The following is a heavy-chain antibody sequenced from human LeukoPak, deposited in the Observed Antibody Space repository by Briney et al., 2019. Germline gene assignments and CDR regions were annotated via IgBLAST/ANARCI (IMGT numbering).Heavy chain of an antibody. J-gene: IGHJ4*02. V-gene: IGHV3-9*03. CDR1: GFTFDDYA. CDR3: AKAGLWSGFDY. D-gene: IGHD5-18*01. CDR2: ISRNSGSI. Sequence: GGSLRLSCAASGFTFDDYAMHWVRQAPGKGLEWVSGISRNSGSIGYADSVKGRFTISRDNAKNSLYLQMNSLRAEDMALYYCAKAGLWSGFDYWGQGTLVTVSS.